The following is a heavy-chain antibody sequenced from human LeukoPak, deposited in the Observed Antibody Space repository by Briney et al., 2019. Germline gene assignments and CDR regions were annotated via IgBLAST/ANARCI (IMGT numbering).Heavy chain of an antibody. V-gene: IGHV3-43*02. J-gene: IGHJ4*02. Sequence: PGGSLRLSCAASGFTFDDYAMHWVRQAPGKGLEWFSLISGDGSSTYYADSVKGRFTSSRDNSKNSLYLQMSSLRAEDTAVYYCVQPLGSSGYGYFFDYWGQGTLVTVSS. CDR3: VQPLGSSGYGYFFDY. D-gene: IGHD5-12*01. CDR1: GFTFDDYA. CDR2: ISGDGSST.